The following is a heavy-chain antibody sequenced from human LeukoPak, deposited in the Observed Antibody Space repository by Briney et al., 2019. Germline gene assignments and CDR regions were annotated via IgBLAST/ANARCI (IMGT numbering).Heavy chain of an antibody. CDR3: ATQNDIVVIPAAREAY. J-gene: IGHJ4*02. D-gene: IGHD2-2*01. CDR1: GFTFSSYA. V-gene: IGHV3-23*01. Sequence: GGSLRLSCAASGFTFSSYAMHWVRQAPGKGLEWISAISGSGGNIYYADSVQGRFTISRDNSKNTLYLQMNSLGAEDTAVYFCATQNDIVVIPAAREAYWGQGTLVTVSS. CDR2: ISGSGGNI.